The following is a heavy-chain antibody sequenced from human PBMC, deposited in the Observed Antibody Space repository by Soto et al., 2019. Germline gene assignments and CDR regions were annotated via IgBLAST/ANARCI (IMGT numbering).Heavy chain of an antibody. D-gene: IGHD3-22*01. CDR3: ATDFIGYYDSSGYQPSGWFDP. CDR1: GYTLTELS. CDR2: FDPEDGET. Sequence: GASVKVSCKVSGYTLTELSMHWVRQAPGKGLEWMGGFDPEDGETIYAQKFQGRVTMTEGTSTDTAYMELSSLRSEDTAVYYCATDFIGYYDSSGYQPSGWFDPWGQGTLVTVSS. J-gene: IGHJ5*02. V-gene: IGHV1-24*01.